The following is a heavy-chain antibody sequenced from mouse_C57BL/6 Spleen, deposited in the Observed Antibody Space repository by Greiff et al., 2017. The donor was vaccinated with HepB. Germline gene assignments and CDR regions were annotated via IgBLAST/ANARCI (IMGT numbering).Heavy chain of an antibody. CDR1: GFTFTDYY. J-gene: IGHJ3*01. CDR2: IRNKANGYTT. V-gene: IGHV7-3*01. Sequence: EVQWVESGGGLVQPGGSLSLSCAASGFTFTDYYMSWVRQPPGKALEWLGFIRNKANGYTTEYSASVKGRFTISRDNSQSILYLQMNALRAEDSATYYCARSYEEFAYWGQGTLVTVSA. CDR3: ARSYEEFAY. D-gene: IGHD2-3*01.